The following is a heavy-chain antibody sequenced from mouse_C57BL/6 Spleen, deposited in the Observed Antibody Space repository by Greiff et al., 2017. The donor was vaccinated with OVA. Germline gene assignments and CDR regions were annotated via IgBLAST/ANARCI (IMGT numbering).Heavy chain of an antibody. D-gene: IGHD3-2*02. CDR1: GYTFTSYW. CDR2: INPSNGGT. CDR3: ARRGLSRTAQATSPFAY. J-gene: IGHJ3*01. V-gene: IGHV1-53*01. Sequence: QVHVKQPGTELVKPGASVKLSCKASGYTFTSYWMHWVKQRPGQGLEWIGNINPSNGGTNYNEKFKSKATLTVDKSSSTAYMQLSSLTSEDSAVYYCARRGLSRTAQATSPFAYWGQGTLVTVSA.